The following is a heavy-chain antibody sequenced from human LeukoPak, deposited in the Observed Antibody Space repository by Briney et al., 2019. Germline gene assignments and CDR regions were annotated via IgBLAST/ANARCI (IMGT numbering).Heavy chain of an antibody. J-gene: IGHJ4*02. CDR3: ARVSGGVFEG. CDR2: TYYRSKWST. Sequence: SQTLSLTCAISGDSVSSNTVTWNWIRQSPSRGLEWLGRTYYRSKWSTDYSESVKRRITINPDTSKNQFSLHLNSVSPEDTAVYYCARVSGGVFEGWGQGTLVTVSS. CDR1: GDSVSSNTVT. V-gene: IGHV6-1*01. D-gene: IGHD2-8*02.